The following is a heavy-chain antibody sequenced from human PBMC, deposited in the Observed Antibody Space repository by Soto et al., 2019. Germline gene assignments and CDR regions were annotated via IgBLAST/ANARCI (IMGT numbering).Heavy chain of an antibody. Sequence: QVQLQESGPGLVKPSETLSLTCTVSGGSVSSGSYYWSWIRQPPGKGLEWIGYIYYSGSTNYNPSLKSRVTISVDTSKNQFSLKLSSVTAADTAVYCCAREHIAAAGNWFDPWGQGTLVTVSS. D-gene: IGHD6-13*01. CDR2: IYYSGST. CDR3: AREHIAAAGNWFDP. J-gene: IGHJ5*02. CDR1: GGSVSSGSYY. V-gene: IGHV4-61*01.